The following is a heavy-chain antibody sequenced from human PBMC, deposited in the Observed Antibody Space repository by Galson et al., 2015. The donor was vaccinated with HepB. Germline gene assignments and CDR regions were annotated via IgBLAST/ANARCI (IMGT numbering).Heavy chain of an antibody. CDR3: ARDYSGYYGGDAFDI. CDR2: IIPILGIA. CDR1: GGTFSSYT. J-gene: IGHJ3*02. Sequence: SVKVSCKASGGTFSSYTISWVRQAPGQGLEWMGRIIPILGIANYAQKFQGRVTITADKSTSTAYMELSSLRSEDTAVYYCARDYSGYYGGDAFDIWGQGTMVTVSS. V-gene: IGHV1-69*04. D-gene: IGHD3-22*01.